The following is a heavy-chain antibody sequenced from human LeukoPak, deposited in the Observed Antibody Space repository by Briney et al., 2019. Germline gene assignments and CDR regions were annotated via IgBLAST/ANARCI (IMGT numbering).Heavy chain of an antibody. J-gene: IGHJ4*02. Sequence: ASVKVSCKASGGTFSRYAISWVRQAPGQGLKWMGRIIPILGIANYAQKFQGRVTITADKSTSTAYMELSSLRSEDTAVEYCARGATLYYFDYWGQGTLVTVSS. CDR3: ARGATLYYFDY. CDR1: GGTFSRYA. V-gene: IGHV1-69*04. CDR2: IIPILGIA. D-gene: IGHD1-26*01.